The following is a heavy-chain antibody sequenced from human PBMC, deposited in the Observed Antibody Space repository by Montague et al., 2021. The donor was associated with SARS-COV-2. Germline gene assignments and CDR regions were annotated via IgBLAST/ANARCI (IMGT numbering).Heavy chain of an antibody. J-gene: IGHJ4*02. CDR3: ARHSSEYDRGAFDF. CDR2: IRNNGSNK. Sequence: SLRLSCAASGFTFSSYAMNWVRQAPGKGLEWVADIRNNGSNKYYADSVKGRFTISRDNSKNTLYLQMNSLRAEDTAVYYCARHSSEYDRGAFDFWGRGTLVTVSS. D-gene: IGHD3-22*01. V-gene: IGHV3-30-3*01. CDR1: GFTFSSYA.